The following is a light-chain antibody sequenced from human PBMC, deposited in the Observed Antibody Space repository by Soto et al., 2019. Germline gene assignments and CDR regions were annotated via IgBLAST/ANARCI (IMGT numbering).Light chain of an antibody. Sequence: DIQLTQSTSFLSASVGDRVTITCRASQAISNYVVWYQQKPGKAPNLLIYATSTLQSGVPSRFSGSGSGTEFTLTISSLQPEDFATFYCPELNSYPLTFGGGTKVEIK. CDR3: PELNSYPLT. CDR2: ATS. CDR1: QAISNY. V-gene: IGKV1-9*01. J-gene: IGKJ4*01.